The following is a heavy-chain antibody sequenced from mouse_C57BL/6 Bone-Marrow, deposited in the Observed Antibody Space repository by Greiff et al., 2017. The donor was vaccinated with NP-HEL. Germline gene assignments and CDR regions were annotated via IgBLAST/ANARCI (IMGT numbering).Heavy chain of an antibody. Sequence: VQLQQPGAELVMPGASVKLSCKASGYTFTSYWMHWVKQRPGQGLEWIGEIDPSDSYTNYTHKFKGKSTLTVDKSSSTAYMQLSSLTSEDSAVYYCARFYYDGSSYGYFDVGGTGTTVTVSS. CDR1: GYTFTSYW. D-gene: IGHD1-1*01. V-gene: IGHV1-69*01. CDR3: ARFYYDGSSYGYFDV. CDR2: IDPSDSYT. J-gene: IGHJ1*03.